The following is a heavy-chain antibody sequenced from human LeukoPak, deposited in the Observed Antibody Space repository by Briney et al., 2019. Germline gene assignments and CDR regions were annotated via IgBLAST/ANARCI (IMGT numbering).Heavy chain of an antibody. CDR2: ISPNGV. D-gene: IGHD2-15*01. V-gene: IGHV1-46*01. J-gene: IGHJ2*01. Sequence: ASVKVSCKASGFIFTNYYMHWVRQAPGQGLEWMGIISPNGVTYAPRFQGRVTMTRDTSTSTVYMQLSGLRSEDTAVYYCARAFACSGGACYQGSGDFDLWGRGTQVTVSS. CDR3: ARAFACSGGACYQGSGDFDL. CDR1: GFIFTNYY.